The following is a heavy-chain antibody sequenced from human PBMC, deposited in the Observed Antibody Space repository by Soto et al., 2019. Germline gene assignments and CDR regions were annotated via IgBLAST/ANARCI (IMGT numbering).Heavy chain of an antibody. Sequence: SETLSLTWTISGGTISSWYWSWIRQPPGKGLEWIGYIYYSGSTNCNPSLKSRVTISVDTSKNQFSLKVPSVTAADTAVYFCASRSLLWFGDPAYYFDYWGQGTLVTVSS. V-gene: IGHV4-59*08. CDR2: IYYSGST. J-gene: IGHJ4*02. CDR3: ASRSLLWFGDPAYYFDY. D-gene: IGHD3-10*01. CDR1: GGTISSWY.